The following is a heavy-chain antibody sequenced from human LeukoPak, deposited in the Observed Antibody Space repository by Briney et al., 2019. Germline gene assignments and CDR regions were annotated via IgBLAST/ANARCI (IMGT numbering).Heavy chain of an antibody. V-gene: IGHV1-46*01. J-gene: IGHJ4*02. Sequence: ASVKVSCKASGYTFTNYNFHWVRQAPGQGLEWMGMINPSDDTTSFAQKFQGRVTMTSDTSTTTVFLEVSSLTSDDTAVYYCARGRRDGYNFDYWGQGTLVTVSS. CDR3: ARGRRDGYNFDY. D-gene: IGHD5-24*01. CDR2: INPSDDTT. CDR1: GYTFTNYN.